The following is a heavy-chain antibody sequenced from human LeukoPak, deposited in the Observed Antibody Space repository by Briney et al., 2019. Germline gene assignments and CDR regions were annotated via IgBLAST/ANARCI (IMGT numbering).Heavy chain of an antibody. Sequence: PGGSLRLSCAASGFTFSSYGMHWVRQAPGKGLELVAFIRYDGSNKYYADSVKGRFTISRDNSKNTLYLQMNSLRAEDTAVYYCASPGEDYYFDYWGQGTLVTVSS. D-gene: IGHD3-16*01. CDR1: GFTFSSYG. CDR3: ASPGEDYYFDY. CDR2: IRYDGSNK. J-gene: IGHJ4*02. V-gene: IGHV3-30*02.